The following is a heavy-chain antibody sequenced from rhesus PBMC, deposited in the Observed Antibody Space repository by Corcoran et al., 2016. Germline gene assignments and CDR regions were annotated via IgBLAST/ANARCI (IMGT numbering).Heavy chain of an antibody. CDR3: ANTLGYCTGSGCYGLDS. D-gene: IGHD2-21*01. CDR1: GFTSGNSD. Sequence: EVQLVESGGGLVQPGGSLRLSCAAPGFTSGNSDLIWIRQAPGKGLEWVSYISSVGSIYYSDSVKGRFTISRDNAKNTLYLQMSRLRVEDTAVYYRANTLGYCTGSGCYGLDSWGQGVVVTVSS. CDR2: ISSVGSI. V-gene: IGHV3S43*01. J-gene: IGHJ6*01.